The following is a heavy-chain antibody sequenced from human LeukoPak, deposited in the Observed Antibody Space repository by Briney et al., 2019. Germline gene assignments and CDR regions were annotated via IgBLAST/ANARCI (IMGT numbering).Heavy chain of an antibody. CDR1: GGSISGPY. Sequence: SETLSLTCTVSGGSISGPYWSWIRQPPGKGLGWIAYMYNSGSTNYNPSLKSRVTISIDTSKNQFSLKLSSLTAADTAIYYCARGIESYGDYGYWGQGILVTVSS. J-gene: IGHJ4*02. CDR3: ARGIESYGDYGY. D-gene: IGHD4-17*01. CDR2: MYNSGST. V-gene: IGHV4-59*11.